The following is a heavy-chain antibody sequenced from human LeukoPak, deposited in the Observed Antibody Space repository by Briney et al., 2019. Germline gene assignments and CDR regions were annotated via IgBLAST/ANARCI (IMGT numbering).Heavy chain of an antibody. J-gene: IGHJ4*02. CDR2: ISGSGGST. V-gene: IGHV3-23*01. CDR1: GFTFSSYA. CDR3: AKVTPLVVVVTSFDY. Sequence: GGSLRLSCAASGFTFSSYAMSWVRQAPGKGLEWVSAISGSGGSTYYADSVKGRFTISRDNSKNTLYLQMNSLRAEDTAVYHCAKVTPLVVVVTSFDYWGQGTLVTVSS. D-gene: IGHD3-22*01.